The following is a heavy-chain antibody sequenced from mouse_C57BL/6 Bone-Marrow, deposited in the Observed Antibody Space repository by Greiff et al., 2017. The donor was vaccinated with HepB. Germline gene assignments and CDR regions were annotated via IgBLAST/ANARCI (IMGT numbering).Heavy chain of an antibody. CDR1: GFTFSDYY. V-gene: IGHV5-12*01. CDR2: ISNGGGST. D-gene: IGHD2-4*01. J-gene: IGHJ2*01. Sequence: EVKVVESGGGLVQPGGSLKLSCAASGFTFSDYYMYWVRQTPEKRLEWVAYISNGGGSTYYPDTVKGRFTISRDNAKNTLYLQMSRLKSEDTALYYCARHDDYIYFDYWGQGTTLTVSS. CDR3: ARHDDYIYFDY.